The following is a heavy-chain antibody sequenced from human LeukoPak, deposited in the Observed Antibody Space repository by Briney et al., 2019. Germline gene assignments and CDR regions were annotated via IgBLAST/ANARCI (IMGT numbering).Heavy chain of an antibody. CDR2: MYTNGES. Sequence: SDTLSLTCTVSRGSINNQYWSWIRQPAGKGLEWIGRMYTNGESDYNPSLKSRVTMSVDTSKSQFSLKLKSVTAADTAVYYCARVGASYYYYYMDVWGKGATVTVSS. CDR1: RGSINNQY. V-gene: IGHV4-4*07. D-gene: IGHD1-26*01. CDR3: ARVGASYYYYYMDV. J-gene: IGHJ6*03.